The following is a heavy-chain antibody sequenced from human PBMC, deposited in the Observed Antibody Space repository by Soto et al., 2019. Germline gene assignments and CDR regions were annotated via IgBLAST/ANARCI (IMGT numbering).Heavy chain of an antibody. V-gene: IGHV1-69*10. CDR2: IIPIFGIA. D-gene: IGHD1-26*01. J-gene: IGHJ6*03. CDR1: VGTFSSYA. CDR3: ARDSSSGSYSYYYYMDV. Sequence: ASVKVSCKASVGTFSSYAISWVRQAPGQGLEWMGGIIPIFGIANYAQKFQGRVTITADKSTSTAYMELSSLRSEDTAVYYCARDSSSGSYSYYYYMDVWGKGTTVTVSS.